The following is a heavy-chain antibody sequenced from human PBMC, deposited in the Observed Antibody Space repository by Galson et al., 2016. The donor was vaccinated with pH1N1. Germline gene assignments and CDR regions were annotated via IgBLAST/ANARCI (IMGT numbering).Heavy chain of an antibody. D-gene: IGHD3-9*01. CDR2: INTDTGNP. V-gene: IGHV7-4-1*02. J-gene: IGHJ4*02. Sequence: SVKVSCKASGYTFTHYAVNWVRQAPGQGLEWMGWINTDTGNPTYAQDFTGRFVFSLDTSDSTTYLHISSLKAEDTAVYYCASPRPLLRYFDLLLPGGLDYWGQGTLVTVSS. CDR1: GYTFTHYA. CDR3: ASPRPLLRYFDLLLPGGLDY.